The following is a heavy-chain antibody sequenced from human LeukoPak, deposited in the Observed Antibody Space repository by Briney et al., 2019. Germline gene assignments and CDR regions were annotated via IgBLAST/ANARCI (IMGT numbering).Heavy chain of an antibody. D-gene: IGHD2-15*01. J-gene: IGHJ4*02. CDR1: GYTFTGYY. Sequence: GASVKVSCKASGYTFTGYYMHWVRQAPGQGLEWMGWINPNSGGTNYAQKSQGRVTMTRDTSISTAYMELSRLRSDDTAVYYCARASKLSFSAFDYWGQGTLVTVSS. V-gene: IGHV1-2*02. CDR2: INPNSGGT. CDR3: ARASKLSFSAFDY.